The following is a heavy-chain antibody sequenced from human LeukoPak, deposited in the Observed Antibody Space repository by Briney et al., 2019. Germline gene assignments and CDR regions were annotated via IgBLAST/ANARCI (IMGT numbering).Heavy chain of an antibody. CDR2: IYSGGDT. J-gene: IGHJ4*02. CDR3: ARDPPAVAINTYG. Sequence: GGSLRLSCAASGFTFSSYGMHRVRQAPGKGLEWVSLIYSGGDTHYADSVKGRFTISRDNSKNTLYLQMNNLRAEDTAVYYCARDPPAVAINTYGWGQGTLVTVSS. V-gene: IGHV3-66*01. CDR1: GFTFSSYG. D-gene: IGHD5-24*01.